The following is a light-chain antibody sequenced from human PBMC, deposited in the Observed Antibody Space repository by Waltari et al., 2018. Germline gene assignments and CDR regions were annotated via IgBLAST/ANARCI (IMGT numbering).Light chain of an antibody. CDR1: QSVSSN. Sequence: EIVMTQSPATLSVSPGERATLSCRASQSVSSNLAWYQQKPGQAPRLLIYGASTRATGIPARFSGRGSGTEFTLTISSLQSEDFAVHYCQQYNNWPPLITFGQGTRLEIK. J-gene: IGKJ5*01. V-gene: IGKV3-15*01. CDR3: QQYNNWPPLIT. CDR2: GAS.